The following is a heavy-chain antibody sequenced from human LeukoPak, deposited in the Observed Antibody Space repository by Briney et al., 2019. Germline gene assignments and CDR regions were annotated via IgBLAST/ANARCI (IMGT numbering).Heavy chain of an antibody. V-gene: IGHV4-4*02. Sequence: SETLSLTCAVSGGSISSDNWWSWVRQPPGKGLEWIGEIHRSGSPNYNPSLQSRVTISIDRSRNQIALELSSVTAADTAVYYCAREILGGFNTGAYWGQGTLVTVSS. J-gene: IGHJ4*02. D-gene: IGHD3-10*01. CDR1: GGSISSDNW. CDR3: AREILGGFNTGAY. CDR2: IHRSGSP.